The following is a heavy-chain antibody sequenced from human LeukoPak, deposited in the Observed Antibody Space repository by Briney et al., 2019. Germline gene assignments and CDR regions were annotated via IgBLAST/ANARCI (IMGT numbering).Heavy chain of an antibody. CDR3: AKDRCSNGVGCYYYYMDV. D-gene: IGHD2-8*01. CDR1: GFTFSSHS. Sequence: GGSLRLSCAASGFTFSSHSMNWVRQAPGKGLEWVSSISGSSSYIYYADSVKGRFTISRDHSKNILYLQMNSLRAEDTAVYYCAKDRCSNGVGCYYYYMDVWGKGTTVTISS. CDR2: ISGSSSYI. J-gene: IGHJ6*03. V-gene: IGHV3-21*01.